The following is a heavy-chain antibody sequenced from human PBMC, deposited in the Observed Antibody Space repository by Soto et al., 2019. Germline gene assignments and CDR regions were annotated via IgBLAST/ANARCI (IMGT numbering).Heavy chain of an antibody. CDR2: IDPSDSYT. V-gene: IGHV5-10-1*01. J-gene: IGHJ4*02. Sequence: PGESLKISCQGSGYSFTIYWISWVRQMPGKGLEWMGRIDPSDSYTNYSPSFQGHVTISADKSISNAYLQWSSLKASDTAMYYCERHLVDITGTTHFDYGGQGTLVTVSS. CDR1: GYSFTIYW. CDR3: ERHLVDITGTTHFDY. D-gene: IGHD1-7*01.